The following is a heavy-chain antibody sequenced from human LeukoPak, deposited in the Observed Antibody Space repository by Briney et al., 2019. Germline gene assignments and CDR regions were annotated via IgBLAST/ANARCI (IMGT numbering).Heavy chain of an antibody. CDR2: ISTYSGNT. CDR3: ARGKPIFDY. Sequence: ASVKVSCKASGYTFTSYGITWVRQAPGEGLEWMGWISTYSGNTRYAQKFQGRVTMTTDTSTSTAYMELRSLRSDDTAVFYCARGKPIFDYWGQGTLVTVSS. CDR1: GYTFTSYG. J-gene: IGHJ4*02. V-gene: IGHV1-18*01.